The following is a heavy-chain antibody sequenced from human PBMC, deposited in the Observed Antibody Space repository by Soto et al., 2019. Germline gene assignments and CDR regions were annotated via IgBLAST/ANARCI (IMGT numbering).Heavy chain of an antibody. CDR3: ERLTASISACYYFDP. Sequence: GASVKLPCNLWGYTFIDCYMHCVRQSPGEGVEGIGRISHKSGGTNYAHKFHRMVTITGDSYLNTAYMEISSIMYEATAVYYCERLTASISACYYFDPWGQGTLVTVSS. D-gene: IGHD6-19*01. CDR1: GYTFIDCY. V-gene: IGHV1-2*02. J-gene: IGHJ4*02. CDR2: ISHKSGGT.